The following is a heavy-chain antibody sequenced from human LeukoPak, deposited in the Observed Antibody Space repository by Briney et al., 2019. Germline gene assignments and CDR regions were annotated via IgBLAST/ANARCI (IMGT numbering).Heavy chain of an antibody. CDR3: ARGIAVAGYYYYMDV. CDR2: ISSSSSYI. Sequence: GGSLRLSCAASGFTVSSNYMSWVRQAPGKGLEWVSSISSSSSYIYYADSVKGRFTISRDNAKNSLYLQMNSLRAEDTAVYYCARGIAVAGYYYYMDVWGKGTTVTVSS. CDR1: GFTVSSNY. D-gene: IGHD6-19*01. J-gene: IGHJ6*03. V-gene: IGHV3-21*01.